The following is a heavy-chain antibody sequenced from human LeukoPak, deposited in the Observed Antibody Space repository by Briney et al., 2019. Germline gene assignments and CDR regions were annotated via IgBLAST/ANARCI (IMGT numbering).Heavy chain of an antibody. J-gene: IGHJ4*02. V-gene: IGHV4-4*07. CDR1: GDSITRDY. D-gene: IGHD5-12*01. Sequence: WETLSLTCTVSGDSITRDYWSWVRQPAGKGLEWIGRIYTSVSANYNPSLKRRVTMSVGASRTQISLKLTSVTAAATAVYYCARSDGYDADYWGQGILVTVSA. CDR3: ARSDGYDADY. CDR2: IYTSVSA.